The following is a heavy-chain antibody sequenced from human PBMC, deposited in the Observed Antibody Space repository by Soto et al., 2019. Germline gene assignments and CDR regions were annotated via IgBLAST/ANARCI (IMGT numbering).Heavy chain of an antibody. V-gene: IGHV3-74*01. CDR1: GLTFSGYW. CDR3: ASAKIGDYFQVY. D-gene: IGHD4-17*01. Sequence: EVQLVESGGGLVQPGGSLRLSCAVSGLTFSGYWMHWVRQAPGKGLVWVSGINSDGSTTSYADSVKGRVTISRDNAKNTLYRQMDSLRAEDTAGYYCASAKIGDYFQVYWGQGTLVTVSS. CDR2: INSDGSTT. J-gene: IGHJ4*02.